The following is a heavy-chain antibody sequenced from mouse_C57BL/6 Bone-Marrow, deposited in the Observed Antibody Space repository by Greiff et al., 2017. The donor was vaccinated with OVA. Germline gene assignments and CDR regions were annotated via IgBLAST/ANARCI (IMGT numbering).Heavy chain of an antibody. J-gene: IGHJ1*03. D-gene: IGHD1-1*01. V-gene: IGHV5-15*01. CDR2: ISNLAYSI. Sequence: EVKLVESGGGLVQPGGSLKLSCAASGFTFSDYGMAWVRQAPRKGPEWVAFISNLAYSIYYADTVTGRFTISRENAKNTLYLEMSSLRSEDTAMYYCARQGNGSSYWYFDVWGTGTTVTVSS. CDR3: ARQGNGSSYWYFDV. CDR1: GFTFSDYG.